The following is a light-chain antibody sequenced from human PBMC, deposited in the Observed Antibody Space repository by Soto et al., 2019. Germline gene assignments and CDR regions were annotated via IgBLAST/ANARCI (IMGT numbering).Light chain of an antibody. CDR3: SSYTTSGTWV. CDR1: INDVGGYNY. V-gene: IGLV2-14*01. Sequence: QSALTEPASVSGSPGQSTTISCTGTINDVGGYNYVSWYQQHPGKAPKRIIYEVSLRPSGVSNRFSGSKSGNTASLTISGLQAEDEAEFYCSSYTTSGTWVFGRGTKVTVL. CDR2: EVS. J-gene: IGLJ3*02.